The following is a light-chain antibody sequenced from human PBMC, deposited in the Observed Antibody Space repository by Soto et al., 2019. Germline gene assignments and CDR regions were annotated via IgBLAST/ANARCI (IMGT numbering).Light chain of an antibody. CDR3: QQRSHWPPWT. Sequence: EIVLTQSPATLSLSPGERATLSCRASQSVSSYLAWYQQKPGQAPRLLIYDAPNRATGIPARFSGSGSGLDFTLTISSLEPEDFTVYSCQQRSHWPPWTFGQETKVEIK. J-gene: IGKJ1*01. CDR1: QSVSSY. V-gene: IGKV3-11*01. CDR2: DAP.